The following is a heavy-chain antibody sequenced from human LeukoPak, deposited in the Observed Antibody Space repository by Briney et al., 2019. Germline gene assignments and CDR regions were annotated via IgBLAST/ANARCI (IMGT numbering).Heavy chain of an antibody. CDR2: VSPPGGGT. J-gene: IGHJ4*02. Sequence: GGSLRLSCAASGFTFSSYAMSWVRQAPGKGLEWLSDVSPPGGGTYYADSVKGRFTISRDDSKNTLSLQMNSLRGEDTAIYYCARDLAWGAFDYWGQGTLVTVSS. CDR3: ARDLAWGAFDY. V-gene: IGHV3-23*01. D-gene: IGHD7-27*01. CDR1: GFTFSSYA.